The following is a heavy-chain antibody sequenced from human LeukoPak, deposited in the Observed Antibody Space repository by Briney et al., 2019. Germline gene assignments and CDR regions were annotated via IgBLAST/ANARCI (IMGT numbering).Heavy chain of an antibody. D-gene: IGHD1-14*01. CDR2: INHSGST. CDR3: ARVDPEDYYYYMDV. CDR1: GGSFSGYY. Sequence: SETLSLTCAVYGGSFSGYYWSWLRQPPGQGLEWFGEINHSGSTNYNPPLKSRVTISVDTSKNQFSLKLSSVTAADTAVYYCARVDPEDYYYYMDVWGKGTAVTVSS. J-gene: IGHJ6*03. V-gene: IGHV4-34*01.